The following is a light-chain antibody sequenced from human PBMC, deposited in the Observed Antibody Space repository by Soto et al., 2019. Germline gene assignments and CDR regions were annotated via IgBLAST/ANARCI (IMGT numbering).Light chain of an antibody. Sequence: DIQMTQSPSSLSASLGDRVTISCRASQDISSSLNWYQHKSGKAPKLLIYAASGLHSGVPSRFSGSGSGTDFTLTISSLQPEDFAPYYCQQSYVTPWTLGQGTKVDIK. CDR3: QQSYVTPWT. V-gene: IGKV1-39*01. CDR2: AAS. CDR1: QDISSS. J-gene: IGKJ1*01.